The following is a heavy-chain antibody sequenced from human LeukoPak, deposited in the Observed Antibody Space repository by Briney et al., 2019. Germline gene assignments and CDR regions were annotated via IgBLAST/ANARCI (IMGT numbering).Heavy chain of an antibody. D-gene: IGHD5-12*01. CDR1: GGSISSYY. CDR2: IYYSGST. CDR3: ARDGGLRLGRSYNWFDP. J-gene: IGHJ5*02. Sequence: PSETLSLTCTVSGGSISSYYWSWIRQPPGKGLEWIGYIYYSGSTNYNPSLKSRVTISVDTSKNQFSLKLSSVTAADTAVYYCARDGGLRLGRSYNWFDPWGQGTLVTVSS. V-gene: IGHV4-59*01.